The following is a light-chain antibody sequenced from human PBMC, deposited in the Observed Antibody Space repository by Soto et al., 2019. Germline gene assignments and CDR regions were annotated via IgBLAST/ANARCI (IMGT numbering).Light chain of an antibody. J-gene: IGKJ2*01. CDR1: QSVSSY. Sequence: EIVLTQSPATLSLSPGERATLSCRASQSVSSYFAWYQQKPGQAPSLLIYDASNRATGIPARFSGSGSGTDFTLTISSLEPEDFAVYYCQQRSNWPPYTFGQGTKLEIK. CDR2: DAS. CDR3: QQRSNWPPYT. V-gene: IGKV3-11*01.